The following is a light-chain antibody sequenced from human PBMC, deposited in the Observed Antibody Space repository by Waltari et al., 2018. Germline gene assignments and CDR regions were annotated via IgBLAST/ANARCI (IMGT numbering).Light chain of an antibody. CDR1: QSVSSSY. Sequence: IELTQSPGTLSLSPVERATLSCRASQSVSSSYLAWYQQKPGQAPRLLIYGASSRATGIPDRFSGSGSGTDFTLTISRLEPEDFAVYYCQQYGSSPTFGQGTKVEIK. CDR2: GAS. V-gene: IGKV3-20*01. CDR3: QQYGSSPT. J-gene: IGKJ1*01.